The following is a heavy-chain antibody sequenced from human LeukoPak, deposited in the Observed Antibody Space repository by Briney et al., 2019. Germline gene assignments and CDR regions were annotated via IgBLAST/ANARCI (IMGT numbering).Heavy chain of an antibody. CDR1: GFTFSSYS. Sequence: GGSLRLSCAASGFTFSSYSMNWVRQAPGKGLEWVSSISSSSSYIYYADSVKGRFTISRDNAKNSLYLQMNSLRSEDTAVYYCASPPIDSSGYYLLDYWGQGTLVTVSS. J-gene: IGHJ4*02. D-gene: IGHD3-22*01. V-gene: IGHV3-21*04. CDR2: ISSSSSYI. CDR3: ASPPIDSSGYYLLDY.